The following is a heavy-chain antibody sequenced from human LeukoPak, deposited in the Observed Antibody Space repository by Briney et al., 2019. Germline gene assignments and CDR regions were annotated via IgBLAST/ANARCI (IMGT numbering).Heavy chain of an antibody. CDR1: GFSFSDYY. D-gene: IGHD2/OR15-2a*01. Sequence: PGGSLRLSCAASGFSFSDYYMTWIRQAPGKGLEWVSYISNSGSTKYYADSVKGRFTISRDNAKNSLYLQMNSLRLEDTAVYYCVRDWAPASMQAAPFDCWGQGTLVTVSS. CDR2: ISNSGSTK. J-gene: IGHJ4*02. V-gene: IGHV3-11*04. CDR3: VRDWAPASMQAAPFDC.